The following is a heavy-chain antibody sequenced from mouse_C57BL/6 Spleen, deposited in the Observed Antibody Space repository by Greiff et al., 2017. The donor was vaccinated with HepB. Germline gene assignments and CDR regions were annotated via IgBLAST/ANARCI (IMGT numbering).Heavy chain of an antibody. J-gene: IGHJ2*01. CDR1: GFTFSDYG. Sequence: EVKLVESGGGLVKPGGSLKLSCAASGFTFSDYGMHWVRQAPEKGLEWVAYISSGSSTIYYADTVKGRFTIARDNAKNTLFLQMTSLRSEDTAMYYCARSGSSYFDYWGQGTTLTVSS. V-gene: IGHV5-17*01. CDR3: ARSGSSYFDY. D-gene: IGHD1-1*01. CDR2: ISSGSSTI.